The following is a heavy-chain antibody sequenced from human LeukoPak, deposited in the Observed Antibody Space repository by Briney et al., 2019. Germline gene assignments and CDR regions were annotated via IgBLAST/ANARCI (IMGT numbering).Heavy chain of an antibody. V-gene: IGHV4-61*02. CDR1: GGSISSGDYY. Sequence: SETLSLTCTVSGGSISSGDYYWNWIRQPAGKGLEWIGRIYTRVSTNYNPSLKSRVTISVDTSKNQFSLKLRSVMAADTAVYYCARAYCVGDCTVLHIYFDNWGQGTLVTVSS. J-gene: IGHJ4*02. D-gene: IGHD2-21*02. CDR2: IYTRVST. CDR3: ARAYCVGDCTVLHIYFDN.